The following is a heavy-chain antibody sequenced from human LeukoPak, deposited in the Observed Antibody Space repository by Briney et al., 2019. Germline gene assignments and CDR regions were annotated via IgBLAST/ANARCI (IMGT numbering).Heavy chain of an antibody. CDR3: ARDYASFDWFLDS. Sequence: PGGSLRLSCAASGFNFSNYSMNWVRQAPGKGLEWVSSMIGSGRYINYADSVKGRFTISRDNAKNALFLQMNSLRAEDTAVYYCARDYASFDWFLDSWGQGTLVTVSS. V-gene: IGHV3-21*01. CDR1: GFNFSNYS. CDR2: MIGSGRYI. D-gene: IGHD3-9*01. J-gene: IGHJ4*02.